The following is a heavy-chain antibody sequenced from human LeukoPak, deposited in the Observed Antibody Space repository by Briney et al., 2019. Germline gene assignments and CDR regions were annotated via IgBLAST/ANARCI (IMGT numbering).Heavy chain of an antibody. CDR1: GGSISSYY. Sequence: PSETLSLTCTVSGGSISSYYWSWIRQPPGKGLEWIGNIYYSGSTNYNPSLKSRVTISVDTSKNQFSLKVSSVTAADTAVYHCARHEWQQLVKFDPWGQGTLVTVSS. CDR3: ARHEWQQLVKFDP. J-gene: IGHJ5*02. CDR2: IYYSGST. V-gene: IGHV4-59*08. D-gene: IGHD6-13*01.